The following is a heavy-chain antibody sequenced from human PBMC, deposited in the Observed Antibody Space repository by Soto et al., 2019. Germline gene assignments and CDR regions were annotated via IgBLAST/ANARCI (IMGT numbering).Heavy chain of an antibody. CDR1: GVTFSSYG. CDR3: AKDSRSRLLLWFGELKNNWFDP. J-gene: IGHJ5*02. V-gene: IGHV3-30*18. D-gene: IGHD3-10*01. CDR2: ISYDGSNK. Sequence: GGSLRLSCAASGVTFSSYGMHWVRQAPGKGLEWVAVISYDGSNKYYADSVKGRFTISRDNSKNTLYLQMNSLRAEDTAVYYCAKDSRSRLLLWFGELKNNWFDPWGQGTLVTVSS.